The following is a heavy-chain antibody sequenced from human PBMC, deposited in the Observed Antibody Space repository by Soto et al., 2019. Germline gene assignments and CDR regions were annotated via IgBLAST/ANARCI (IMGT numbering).Heavy chain of an antibody. V-gene: IGHV3-53*04. CDR3: ARDQTAVHPVSGMDV. CDR1: GFTVSSNY. D-gene: IGHD4-4*01. J-gene: IGHJ6*02. Sequence: EVQLVESGGGLVQPGGSLRLSCAASGFTVSSNYMSWVRQAPGKRLEWVSVIYSGGSTYYADSVKGRFTISRHNSKNTLYLQMNSLRAEDTAVSYCARDQTAVHPVSGMDVWGQGTTVTVSS. CDR2: IYSGGST.